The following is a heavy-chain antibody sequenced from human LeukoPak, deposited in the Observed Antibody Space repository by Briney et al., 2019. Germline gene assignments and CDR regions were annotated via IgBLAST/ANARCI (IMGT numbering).Heavy chain of an antibody. V-gene: IGHV1-69*05. J-gene: IGHJ3*02. CDR1: GGTFSSYV. CDR2: IIPIFGTG. Sequence: ASVKVSCKASGGTFSSYVINWVRQAPGQGLEWMGGIIPIFGTGNYAQKFQGRVTMTRDTSINTAYMELRSLRSDDTAVYYCARDVKYCGSSNCYGKDAFDIWGQGTMVTVSS. D-gene: IGHD2-2*01. CDR3: ARDVKYCGSSNCYGKDAFDI.